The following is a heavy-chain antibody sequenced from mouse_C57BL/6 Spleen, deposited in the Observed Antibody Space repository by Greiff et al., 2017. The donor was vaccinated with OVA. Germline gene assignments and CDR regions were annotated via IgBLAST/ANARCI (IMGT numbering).Heavy chain of an antibody. J-gene: IGHJ2*01. D-gene: IGHD2-1*01. CDR3: ARGELPRYFDY. V-gene: IGHV1-50*01. CDR1: GYTFTSYW. Sequence: QVQLQQPGAELVKPGASVKLSCKASGYTFTSYWMQWVKQRPGQGLEWIGEIDPSDSYTNYNQKFKGKATLTVDTSSSTAYMQHSSLTSEDSAVYYCARGELPRYFDYWGQGTTLTVSS. CDR2: IDPSDSYT.